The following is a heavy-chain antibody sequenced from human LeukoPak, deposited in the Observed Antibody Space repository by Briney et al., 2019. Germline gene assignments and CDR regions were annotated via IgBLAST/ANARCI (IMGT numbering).Heavy chain of an antibody. CDR1: GFTFSSYS. CDR2: INSNSRYK. V-gene: IGHV3-21*01. Sequence: TGGSLRLSCAASGFTFSSYSMNWVRQAPGKGLEWVSSINSNSRYKYYADSVKGRFTISRDNAKSSLYLQMNSLRAEDTAVYYCARSRQHQYDSSGHYEIFNWYFDLWGRGTLVTVSS. J-gene: IGHJ2*01. D-gene: IGHD3-22*01. CDR3: ARSRQHQYDSSGHYEIFNWYFDL.